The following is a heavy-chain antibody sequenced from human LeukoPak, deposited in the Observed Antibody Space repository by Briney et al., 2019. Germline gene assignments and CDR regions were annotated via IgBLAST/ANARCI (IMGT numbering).Heavy chain of an antibody. D-gene: IGHD6-13*01. J-gene: IGHJ4*02. CDR2: ISYDGSNK. Sequence: GGSLRLSCAASGFTFSSYAMHWVGQAPGKGLEWVAVISYDGSNKYYADSVKGRFTISRDNSKNTLYLQMNSLRAEDTAVYYCAKGTIAAAGTDCDYWGQGTQVTVSS. CDR1: GFTFSSYA. V-gene: IGHV3-30-3*01. CDR3: AKGTIAAAGTDCDY.